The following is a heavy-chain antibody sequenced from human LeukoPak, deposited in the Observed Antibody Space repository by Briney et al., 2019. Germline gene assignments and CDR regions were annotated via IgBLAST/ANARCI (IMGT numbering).Heavy chain of an antibody. CDR3: AREGCSGGNCYSEFYYFGMDV. D-gene: IGHD2-15*01. Sequence: GASVKVSCKASGGTFSSYAISWVRQAPGQGLEWMGGIIPIFGTANYAQKFQGRVTITADESTSTAYMELSSLRSEDTAVYYCAREGCSGGNCYSEFYYFGMDVWGQGTTVTVSS. J-gene: IGHJ6*02. V-gene: IGHV1-69*13. CDR2: IIPIFGTA. CDR1: GGTFSSYA.